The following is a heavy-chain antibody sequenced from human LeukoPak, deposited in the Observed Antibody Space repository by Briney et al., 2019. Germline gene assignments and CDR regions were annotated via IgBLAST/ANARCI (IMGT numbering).Heavy chain of an antibody. CDR3: ARALPMVRGLIHPRGNWFDP. Sequence: GASVKVSCKASGYTFTSYYMHWVRQAPGQGLEWMGIINPSVGSTSYAQKFQGGVTMTRDMSTSTVYMELSSLRSEDTAVYYCARALPMVRGLIHPRGNWFDPWGQGTLVTVSS. CDR2: INPSVGST. J-gene: IGHJ5*02. D-gene: IGHD3-10*01. V-gene: IGHV1-46*01. CDR1: GYTFTSYY.